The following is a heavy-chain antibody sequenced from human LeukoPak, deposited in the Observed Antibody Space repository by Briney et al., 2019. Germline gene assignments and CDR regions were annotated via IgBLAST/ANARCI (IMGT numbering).Heavy chain of an antibody. D-gene: IGHD3-9*01. Sequence: PSETLSLTCTVSGGSMTSYYWSWIRQPAGKGLEWNGRIYTSGSTNYNPSLKSRVTMSVDTSKNQFSLELRSVTAADTALYYCARDYNDILTGCFDYGGQGTLVTVSP. CDR3: ARDYNDILTGCFDY. CDR2: IYTSGST. J-gene: IGHJ4*02. CDR1: GGSMTSYY. V-gene: IGHV4-4*07.